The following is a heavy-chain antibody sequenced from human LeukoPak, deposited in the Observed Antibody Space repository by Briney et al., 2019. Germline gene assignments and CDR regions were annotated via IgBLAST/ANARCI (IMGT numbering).Heavy chain of an antibody. D-gene: IGHD6-13*01. V-gene: IGHV3-48*01. CDR2: ISSSSSSM. CDR3: ARHGSSWPYYFDY. J-gene: IGHJ4*02. Sequence: PGGSLRLSCAASGFTFSSYSMNWVRQAPGKGPEWVSYISSSSSSMYYADSVKGRFTISRDNAKNLLFLQMYSLRAEDTAVYYCARHGSSWPYYFDYWGQGTLVAVSS. CDR1: GFTFSSYS.